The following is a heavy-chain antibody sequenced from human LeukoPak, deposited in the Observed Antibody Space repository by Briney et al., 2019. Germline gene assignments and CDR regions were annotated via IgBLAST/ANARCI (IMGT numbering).Heavy chain of an antibody. J-gene: IGHJ4*02. D-gene: IGHD3-22*01. CDR1: GGSFSGYY. CDR3: ARSGSPDKKTYYYDSSGYYERYYFDY. V-gene: IGHV4-34*01. Sequence: NPSETLSLTCAVYGGSFSGYYWSWIRQPPGKGLEWIGEINHSGSTNYNPSLKSRVTISVDTSKNQFSLKLSSVTAADTAVYYCARSGSPDKKTYYYDSSGYYERYYFDYWGQGTLVTVSS. CDR2: INHSGST.